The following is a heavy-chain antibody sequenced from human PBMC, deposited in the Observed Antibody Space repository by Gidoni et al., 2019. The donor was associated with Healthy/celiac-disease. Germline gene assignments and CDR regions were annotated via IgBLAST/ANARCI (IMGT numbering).Heavy chain of an antibody. Sequence: QVQLQESGPGLVKPSQTLSLTCTVSGGSISSGSYYWSWIRQPAGKGLEWIGRIYTSGRTNYNPSLKSRVTMSVDTSKNQFSLKLSSVTAADTAVYYCARDSGQLEEEGAFDIWGQGTMVTVSS. CDR1: GGSISSGSYY. CDR3: ARDSGQLEEEGAFDI. CDR2: IYTSGRT. J-gene: IGHJ3*02. V-gene: IGHV4-61*02. D-gene: IGHD1-1*01.